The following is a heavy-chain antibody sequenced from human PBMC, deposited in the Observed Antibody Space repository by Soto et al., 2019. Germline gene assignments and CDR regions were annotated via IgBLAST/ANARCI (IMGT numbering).Heavy chain of an antibody. D-gene: IGHD5-12*01. J-gene: IGHJ6*02. CDR2: IWYDGSNK. CDR1: GFTFSSYG. CDR3: ARDLAYAYEYPLYGMDV. V-gene: IGHV3-33*01. Sequence: PGGSLRLSCAASGFTFSSYGMHWVRQAPGKGLEWVAVIWYDGSNKYYADSVKGRFTISRDNSKNTLYLQMSSLRAEDTAVYYCARDLAYAYEYPLYGMDVWGQGTTVTVSS.